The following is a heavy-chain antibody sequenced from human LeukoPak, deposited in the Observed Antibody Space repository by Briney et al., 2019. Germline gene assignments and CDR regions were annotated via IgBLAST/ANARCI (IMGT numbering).Heavy chain of an antibody. J-gene: IGHJ4*02. CDR2: LPPDELGI. CDR3: VGTIASRGSEY. V-gene: IGHV3-74*01. D-gene: IGHD6-6*01. CDR1: GFTFSGNW. Sequence: GGSLRLSCAASGFTFSGNWMNWVRQAPGKGLVWVSRLPPDELGIIYADSVKGRFTVSRDNAKNTVYLQMNNLRVDDTAMYYCVGTIASRGSEYWGQGALVTVSS.